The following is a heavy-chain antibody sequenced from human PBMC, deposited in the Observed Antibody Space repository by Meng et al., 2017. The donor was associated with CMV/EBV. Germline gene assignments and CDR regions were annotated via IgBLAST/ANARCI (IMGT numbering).Heavy chain of an antibody. CDR2: INHNGRT. V-gene: IGHV4-34*01. D-gene: IGHD2-15*01. Sequence: QLQLQPWGTVLLQSSTTLLPCCAVDGGSCSSYYWSWMRQPPGKGLQWIREINHNGRTTYNTSLKSRVTITVDKSKNQFSLKLSSATAADTAVYYCARGSRRIPRFNWFDPWGQGTLVTVSS. CDR1: GGSCSSYY. J-gene: IGHJ5*02. CDR3: ARGSRRIPRFNWFDP.